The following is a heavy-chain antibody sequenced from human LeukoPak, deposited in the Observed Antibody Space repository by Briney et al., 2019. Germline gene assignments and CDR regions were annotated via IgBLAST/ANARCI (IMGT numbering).Heavy chain of an antibody. CDR1: GFTFSDYY. D-gene: IGHD6-6*01. CDR2: ISTSGSTI. V-gene: IGHV3-11*04. CDR3: ASRIAARPIDY. J-gene: IGHJ4*02. Sequence: GSLRLSCAASGFTFSDYYMSWIRQAPGKGLEWVSYISTSGSTIYYADSVKGRFTISRDNAKNSLYLQMNSLRAEDTAVYYCASRIAARPIDYWGQGTLVTVSS.